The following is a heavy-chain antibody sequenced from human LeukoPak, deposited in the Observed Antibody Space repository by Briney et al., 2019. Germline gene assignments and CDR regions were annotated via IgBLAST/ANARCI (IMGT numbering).Heavy chain of an antibody. CDR3: AKDKYSPNINNWFDP. J-gene: IGHJ5*02. D-gene: IGHD5-18*01. Sequence: PGRSLRLSCAASGFTFSSYAMHWVRQAPGKGLEWVAVISYDGSNKYYADSVKGRFTISRDNSKNTLYLQMNSLGAEDTAVYYCAKDKYSPNINNWFDPWGQGTLVTVSS. CDR2: ISYDGSNK. V-gene: IGHV3-30*07. CDR1: GFTFSSYA.